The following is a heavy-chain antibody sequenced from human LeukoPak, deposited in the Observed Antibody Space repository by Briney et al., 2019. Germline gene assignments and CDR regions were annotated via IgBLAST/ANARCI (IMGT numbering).Heavy chain of an antibody. V-gene: IGHV4-39*07. D-gene: IGHD3-10*01. CDR3: ARGRIYYGSGSYYKPHDY. CDR1: GGSISSSSYY. Sequence: SETLSLTCTVSGGSISSSSYYWGWIRQPPGKGLEGIGSIYYSGSTYYNPSLKSRVTISVDTSKNQFSLKLSSATAADTAVYYCARGRIYYGSGSYYKPHDYWGQGTLVTVSS. CDR2: IYYSGST. J-gene: IGHJ4*02.